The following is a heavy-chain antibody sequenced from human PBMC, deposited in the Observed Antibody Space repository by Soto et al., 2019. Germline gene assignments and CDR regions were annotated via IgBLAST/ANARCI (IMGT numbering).Heavy chain of an antibody. CDR1: GGSISSYY. J-gene: IGHJ4*02. CDR3: ARRYGDCFDF. V-gene: IGHV4-59*08. CDR2: IYYSGST. D-gene: IGHD4-17*01. Sequence: SETLSLTCTVSGGSISSYYWSWVRQPPGKGLEWIGYIYYSGSTNYNPSLKSRVTISVDTSKNQFSLKLSSVTAADTAVYYCARRYGDCFDFWGQGTLVTVSS.